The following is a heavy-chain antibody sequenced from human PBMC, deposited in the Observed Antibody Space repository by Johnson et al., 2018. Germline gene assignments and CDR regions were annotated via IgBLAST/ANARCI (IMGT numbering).Heavy chain of an antibody. D-gene: IGHD3-22*01. V-gene: IGHV3-21*01. CDR2: ISSSSRYI. CDR1: GFTFSSYS. CDR3: ARDNLYDYDSSAYYFGGYFQH. J-gene: IGHJ1*01. Sequence: VQLVESGGGLVKPGGSLRLSCAASGFTFSSYSMNWVRQAPGKGLEWVSSISSSSRYIYYADSVKGRFTISRDNAKNSLYLQMNILRAEDTAVYYCARDNLYDYDSSAYYFGGYFQHWGQGTLVTVSS.